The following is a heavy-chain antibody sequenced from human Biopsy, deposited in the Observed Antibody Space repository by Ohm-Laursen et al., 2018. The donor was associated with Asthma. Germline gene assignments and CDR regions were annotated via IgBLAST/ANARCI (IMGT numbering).Heavy chain of an antibody. J-gene: IGHJ3*01. Sequence: SVKVSCKASGYNFISFAIHWVRQAPGQRLEWMGWVNTGNGDTKYSQKFQGRVTITRDTSASTAYMELRSLRSEDTATYYCARTYYDFLTGQVKDVFGVWGPGTMVTVSS. CDR3: ARTYYDFLTGQVKDVFGV. CDR1: GYNFISFA. V-gene: IGHV1-3*04. CDR2: VNTGNGDT. D-gene: IGHD3-9*01.